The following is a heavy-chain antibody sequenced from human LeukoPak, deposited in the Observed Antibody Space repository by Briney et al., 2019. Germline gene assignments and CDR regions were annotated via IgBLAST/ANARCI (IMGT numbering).Heavy chain of an antibody. CDR1: GFTFGDYS. Sequence: GGSLRLSCSASGFTFGDYSMSWFRQASGKGLEWVGFIRNKAYGGTAEYAASVKGRFTISRDDSESIAYLQMDSLKTEDTAVYYCSREVRYDWFQADYWGQGTLVTVSS. J-gene: IGHJ4*02. CDR2: IRNKAYGGTA. V-gene: IGHV3-49*03. D-gene: IGHD3-9*01. CDR3: SREVRYDWFQADY.